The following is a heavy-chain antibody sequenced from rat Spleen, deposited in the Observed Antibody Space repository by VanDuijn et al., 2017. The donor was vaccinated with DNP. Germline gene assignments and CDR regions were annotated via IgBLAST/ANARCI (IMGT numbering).Heavy chain of an antibody. D-gene: IGHD1-11*01. V-gene: IGHV4-2*01. Sequence: EVQLVASGGGLVQPGRSLKLSCEVSGFTFSDYNMAWVRQAPGKGLEWIGQINKESGTIIYSPSLKDKFTISRDNAQNTLYLQMNKLGSEDTAIYHCAKGPNYGGYSDFFDYWGQGVMVTVSS. CDR3: AKGPNYGGYSDFFDY. CDR2: INKESGTI. CDR1: GFTFSDYN. J-gene: IGHJ2*01.